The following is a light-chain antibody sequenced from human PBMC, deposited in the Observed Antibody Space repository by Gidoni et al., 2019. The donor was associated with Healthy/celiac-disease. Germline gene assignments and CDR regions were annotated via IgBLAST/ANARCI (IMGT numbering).Light chain of an antibody. CDR2: GAS. CDR3: QQYNNWPLLT. V-gene: IGKV3-15*01. Sequence: ILMTHSPATLSVSPGERATLSCRASQSVSSNLAWYKQKPGQAPRLLIYGASTRATGSPARFSGSGSGTEFNITISSRQSEDVAVYYCQQYNNWPLLTFGGGTKVEIK. CDR1: QSVSSN. J-gene: IGKJ4*01.